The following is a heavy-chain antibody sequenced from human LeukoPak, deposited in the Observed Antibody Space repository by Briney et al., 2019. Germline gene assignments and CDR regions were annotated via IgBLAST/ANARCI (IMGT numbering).Heavy chain of an antibody. J-gene: IGHJ6*02. D-gene: IGHD2-15*01. V-gene: IGHV1-2*02. CDR1: GYTFTGYY. Sequence: ASVKVSCKASGYTFTGYYMHWVRQAPGQGLEWMGWINPNSGGTNYAQKFQGRVTMTRDKSISTAYMELSRLRSDDTAVYYCATYCSGGSCYYYYGMDVWGQGTTVTVSS. CDR2: INPNSGGT. CDR3: ATYCSGGSCYYYYGMDV.